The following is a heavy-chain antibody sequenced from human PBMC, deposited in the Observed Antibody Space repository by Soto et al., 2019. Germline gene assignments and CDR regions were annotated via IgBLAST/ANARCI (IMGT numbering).Heavy chain of an antibody. CDR3: AKGQHCSSTSCYFYYYGMDV. Sequence: GGSLRISCAASGFTFSSYGMHWVRQAPGKGMEWVAVISYDGSNKYYADSVKGRFTISRDNSKNTLYLQMNNLRAEDTAVYYCAKGQHCSSTSCYFYYYGMDVWGQGTTVTVSS. J-gene: IGHJ6*02. V-gene: IGHV3-30*18. D-gene: IGHD2-2*01. CDR1: GFTFSSYG. CDR2: ISYDGSNK.